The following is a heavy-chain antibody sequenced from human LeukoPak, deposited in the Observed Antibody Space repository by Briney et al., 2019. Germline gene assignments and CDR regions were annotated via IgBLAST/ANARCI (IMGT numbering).Heavy chain of an antibody. D-gene: IGHD6-19*01. CDR2: ISANAAGT. V-gene: IGHV3-23*01. Sequence: GGSLRLSCAASGFTFSNYAMRWFRQAPGKGLEWVSSISANAAGTYYADSVKGRFTISRDNSKNTVYLQMNSLRDEDTAVYYCAKDSGNSGWYVDNWGQGTLVTVSS. CDR3: AKDSGNSGWYVDN. CDR1: GFTFSNYA. J-gene: IGHJ4*02.